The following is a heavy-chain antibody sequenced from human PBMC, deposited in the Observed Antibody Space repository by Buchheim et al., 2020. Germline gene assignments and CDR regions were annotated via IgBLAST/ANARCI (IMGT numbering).Heavy chain of an antibody. D-gene: IGHD6-6*01. J-gene: IGHJ6*02. CDR3: ASGVPNPINAMDV. V-gene: IGHV3-74*01. CDR1: GFTFNTYW. Sequence: EVQLVESGGGLVQPGGSLRLSCAASGFTFNTYWMHWVRQAPGKGLVWVSRINTYGSDTTYADSVKGRFTISRDNAKNTLYLQMDSLRAEDTAMYYCASGVPNPINAMDVWGQGTT. CDR2: INTYGSDT.